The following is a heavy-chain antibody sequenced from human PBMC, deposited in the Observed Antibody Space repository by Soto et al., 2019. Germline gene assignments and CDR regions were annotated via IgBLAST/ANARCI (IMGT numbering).Heavy chain of an antibody. Sequence: SVKVSCKASGGTFSSYAISWVRQAPGQGLEWMGGIIPIFGTANYAQKFQGRVTITADESTSTAYMELSSLRSEDTAVYYCARAHIVATSSSILDYYYYYGMDVWGQGTTVTGSS. CDR2: IIPIFGTA. CDR1: GGTFSSYA. V-gene: IGHV1-69*13. D-gene: IGHD5-12*01. CDR3: ARAHIVATSSSILDYYYYYGMDV. J-gene: IGHJ6*02.